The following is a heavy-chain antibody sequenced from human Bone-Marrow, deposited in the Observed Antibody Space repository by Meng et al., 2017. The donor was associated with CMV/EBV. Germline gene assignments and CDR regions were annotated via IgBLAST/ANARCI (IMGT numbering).Heavy chain of an antibody. CDR3: ARDAYCSSIRCYLGAGFFDY. V-gene: IGHV3-21*01. CDR2: ISNSSSYI. CDR1: GFTFSSYS. Sequence: LSLTCAASGFTFSSYSMNWVRQAPGKGLEWVSSISNSSSYIYYADSVKGRFTISRDSAKNSLYLQMNSLRAEDTAVYYCARDAYCSSIRCYLGAGFFDYWGQGTLVTVSS. D-gene: IGHD2-2*01. J-gene: IGHJ4*02.